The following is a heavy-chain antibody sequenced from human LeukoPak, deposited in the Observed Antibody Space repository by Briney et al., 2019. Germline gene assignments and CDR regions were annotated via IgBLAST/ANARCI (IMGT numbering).Heavy chain of an antibody. CDR3: ARDQVVVAATKYYYYYYYMDV. CDR1: GFTFSSYS. J-gene: IGHJ6*03. V-gene: IGHV3-21*01. Sequence: GGSLRLSCAASGFTFSSYSMNWVRQAPGQGLEWVSSISSSSSYIYYAVSVKGRFTISRDNAKNSLYLQMNSLRAEDTAVYYCARDQVVVAATKYYYYYYYMDVWGKGTTVTVSS. D-gene: IGHD2-15*01. CDR2: ISSSSSYI.